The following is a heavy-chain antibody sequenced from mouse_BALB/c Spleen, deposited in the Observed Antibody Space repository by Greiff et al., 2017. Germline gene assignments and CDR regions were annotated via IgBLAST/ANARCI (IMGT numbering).Heavy chain of an antibody. CDR3: AREDYGNHCDY. D-gene: IGHD2-1*01. Sequence: LVESGAELARPGASVKMSCKASGYTFTSYTMHWVKQRPGQGLEWIGYINPSSGYTNYNQKFKDKATLTADKSSSTAYMQLSSLTSEDSAVYYCAREDYGNHCDYWGQGTTLTVSS. CDR1: GYTFTSYT. J-gene: IGHJ2*01. V-gene: IGHV1-4*01. CDR2: INPSSGYT.